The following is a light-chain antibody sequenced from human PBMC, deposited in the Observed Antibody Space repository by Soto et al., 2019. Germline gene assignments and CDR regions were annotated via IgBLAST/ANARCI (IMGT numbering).Light chain of an antibody. Sequence: EIALTQSPGTLSLSPGERATLSCRASQSVSSSCLAWYQQKPGQAPRLLIYGASSRAAGIPDRFSGSWSGTDFTLTISRLEPEDFAVYYCQLYGSSPLYTFGQGTKLEIK. V-gene: IGKV3-20*01. J-gene: IGKJ2*01. CDR1: QSVSSSC. CDR2: GAS. CDR3: QLYGSSPLYT.